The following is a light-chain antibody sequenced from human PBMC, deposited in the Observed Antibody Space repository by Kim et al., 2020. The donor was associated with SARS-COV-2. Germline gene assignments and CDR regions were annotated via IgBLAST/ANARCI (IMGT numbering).Light chain of an antibody. CDR2: GAS. V-gene: IGKV3-20*01. CDR1: QSVSSNY. Sequence: SPGESATLACRARQSVSSNYLAWYQQKPGQAPRLLIYGASSRATGIPDRFSGSGSGTDFTLTITRLEPEDFAVYYCQQYSSSPATFGQGTKVEVK. CDR3: QQYSSSPAT. J-gene: IGKJ1*01.